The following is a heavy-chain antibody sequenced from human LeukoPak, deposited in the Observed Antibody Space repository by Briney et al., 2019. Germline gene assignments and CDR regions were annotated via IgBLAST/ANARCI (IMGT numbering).Heavy chain of an antibody. D-gene: IGHD6-19*01. J-gene: IGHJ6*03. V-gene: IGHV1-2*02. Sequence: ASVKVSCKASGYTFTGYYMHWVRQAPGQGLEWMGWINPNSGGTNYAQELRGRVTMTTDTSTSTAYMELRSLRSDDTAVYYCARDFGIAVAGNYYYYMDVWGKGTTVTVSS. CDR1: GYTFTGYY. CDR2: INPNSGGT. CDR3: ARDFGIAVAGNYYYYMDV.